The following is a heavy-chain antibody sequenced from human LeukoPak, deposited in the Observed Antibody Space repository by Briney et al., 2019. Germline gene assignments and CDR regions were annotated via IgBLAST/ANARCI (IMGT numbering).Heavy chain of an antibody. CDR3: ARPLGPRNTVTTPSPFDY. J-gene: IGHJ4*02. V-gene: IGHV3-74*01. CDR2: ISSDGSST. Sequence: TGGSLRLSCAASGFTFSSYWMHWVRHAPGKGLVWVSCISSDGSSTSYADSVKGRFIISRDNAKNTLYLQMNSLRPEDTAVYYCARPLGPRNTVTTPSPFDYWGQGTLVTVSS. CDR1: GFTFSSYW. D-gene: IGHD4-17*01.